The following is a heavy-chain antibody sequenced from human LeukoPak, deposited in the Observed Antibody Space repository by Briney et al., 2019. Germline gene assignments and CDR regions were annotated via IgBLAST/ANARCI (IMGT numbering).Heavy chain of an antibody. V-gene: IGHV3-73*01. J-gene: IGHJ6*02. Sequence: GGSLRLSCAASGXSFSGSAIHWVRQASGKGLEWVGRIRSKANSYTTAYAASVKGRFTISRDDSKNTAYLLMNSLKTEDTAVYYCTRPPRDYYYGMDVWGQGTTVTVPS. CDR2: IRSKANSYTT. CDR1: GXSFSGSA. CDR3: TRPPRDYYYGMDV.